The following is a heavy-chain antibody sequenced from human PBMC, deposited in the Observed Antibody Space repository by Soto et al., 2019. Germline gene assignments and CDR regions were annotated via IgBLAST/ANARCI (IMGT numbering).Heavy chain of an antibody. CDR2: ISASGGST. Sequence: GGSLRLSCAGSGFTFRSYGMSWVRQAPGKGLEWVSAISASGGSTYYADSVKGRFTISRDNSRNTVYLQMNSLRAEDTAVYYCAKPPGILLPAAAPLDYWGQGALVTVSS. J-gene: IGHJ4*02. V-gene: IGHV3-23*01. CDR1: GFTFRSYG. D-gene: IGHD2-2*01. CDR3: AKPPGILLPAAAPLDY.